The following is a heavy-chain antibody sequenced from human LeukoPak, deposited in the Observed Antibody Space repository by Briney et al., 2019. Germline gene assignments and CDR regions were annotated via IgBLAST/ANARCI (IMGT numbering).Heavy chain of an antibody. D-gene: IGHD3-22*01. CDR2: IYSGGST. J-gene: IGHJ4*02. CDR3: AREPRYYDSSGYST. CDR1: GFIDRCNL. V-gene: IGHV3-66*01. Sequence: PGWSVSLSCACSGFIDRCNLMSWVRPAGGRGRAGVSVIYSGGSTYYADSVKGRFTISRDNSKNTLYLQMNSLRAEDTAVYYCAREPRYYDSSGYSTWGQGTLVTVSS.